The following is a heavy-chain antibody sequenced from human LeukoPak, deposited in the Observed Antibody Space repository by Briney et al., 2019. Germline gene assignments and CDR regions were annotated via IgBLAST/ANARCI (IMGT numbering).Heavy chain of an antibody. CDR2: ISGSGGST. CDR3: AADHFTYYDFWSGFQNTY. V-gene: IGHV3-23*01. D-gene: IGHD3-3*01. J-gene: IGHJ4*02. Sequence: GGSLRLSWAASGFTFSSYAMSWVRQAPGKGLEWVSAISGSGGSTYYADSVKGRFTISRDNSKNTLYLQMNSLRAEDTAVYYCAADHFTYYDFWSGFQNTYWGQGTLVTVSS. CDR1: GFTFSSYA.